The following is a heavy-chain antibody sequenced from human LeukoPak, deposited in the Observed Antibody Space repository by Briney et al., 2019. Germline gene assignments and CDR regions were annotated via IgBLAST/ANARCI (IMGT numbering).Heavy chain of an antibody. Sequence: PSETLSLTCTVSGGSISSYYWSWIRQHPGKGLEWIGYIYYSGSTNYNPSLKSRVTISVDTAKNQFSLKLSSVTAADTAVYYCARHGIQYYYGSGSPRSIDYWGQGTLVTVSS. CDR3: ARHGIQYYYGSGSPRSIDY. V-gene: IGHV4-59*08. D-gene: IGHD3-10*01. CDR1: GGSISSYY. J-gene: IGHJ4*02. CDR2: IYYSGST.